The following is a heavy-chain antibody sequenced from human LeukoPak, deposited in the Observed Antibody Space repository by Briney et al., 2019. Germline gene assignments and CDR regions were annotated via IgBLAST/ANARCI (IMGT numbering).Heavy chain of an antibody. J-gene: IGHJ4*02. Sequence: PGGSLRLSCAASGLTFSSYAMSWVRQAPGKGLEWVSAISGSGGSTYYADSVKGRFTISRDNSKNTLCLQMNSLRAEDTAVYYCAKGAGNFLEWLLYYWGQGTLVTVSS. CDR1: GLTFSSYA. CDR3: AKGAGNFLEWLLYY. D-gene: IGHD3-3*01. V-gene: IGHV3-23*01. CDR2: ISGSGGST.